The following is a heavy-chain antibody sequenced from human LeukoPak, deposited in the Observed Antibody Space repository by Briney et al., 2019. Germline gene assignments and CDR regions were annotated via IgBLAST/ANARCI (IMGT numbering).Heavy chain of an antibody. J-gene: IGHJ1*01. CDR1: GFTFDDYA. CDR3: AKDMDRTGWYFQH. D-gene: IGHD1-1*01. Sequence: GGSLRLSCAASGFTFDDYAMHWVRQAPGKGLEWVSGISWNSGSIGYADSVKGRFTISRDNAKNSLYLQMNSLRAEDTALYYCAKDMDRTGWYFQHWGLGTLVTVSS. CDR2: ISWNSGSI. V-gene: IGHV3-9*01.